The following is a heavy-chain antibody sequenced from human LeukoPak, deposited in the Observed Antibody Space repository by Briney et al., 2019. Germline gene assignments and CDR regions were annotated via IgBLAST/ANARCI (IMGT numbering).Heavy chain of an antibody. CDR1: GGSFSGYY. CDR3: ARDHARGSRATTVFWSNWFDP. D-gene: IGHD4-11*01. J-gene: IGHJ5*02. V-gene: IGHV4-34*01. CDR2: INHSGST. Sequence: SETLSLTCAVYGGSFSGYYWSWIRQPPGKGLEWIGEINHSGSTNYNPSLKSRVTISVDTSKNQFSLKLSSVTAADTAVYYCARDHARGSRATTVFWSNWFDPWGQGTLVTVSS.